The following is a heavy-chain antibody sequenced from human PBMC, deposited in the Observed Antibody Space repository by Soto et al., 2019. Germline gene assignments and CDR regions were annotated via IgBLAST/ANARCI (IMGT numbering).Heavy chain of an antibody. J-gene: IGHJ4*02. Sequence: EVQLVESGGGMVQPGGSLRLSCAVSGFTFSDYWMTWVRQAPGKGLQWVASINQGGSEIYYVDSVKGRFTVSRDNAKNSVHLQMNSLRAEDTAVYYCARTGYCDFWVQGTLVTVPS. CDR1: GFTFSDYW. CDR2: INQGGSEI. V-gene: IGHV3-7*01. CDR3: ARTGYCDF. D-gene: IGHD2-21*01.